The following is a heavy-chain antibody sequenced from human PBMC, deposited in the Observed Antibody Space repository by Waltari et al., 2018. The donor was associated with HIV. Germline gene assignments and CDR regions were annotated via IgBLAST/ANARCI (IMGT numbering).Heavy chain of an antibody. J-gene: IGHJ3*01. CDR1: GFDFPNAW. D-gene: IGHD5-12*01. CDR3: TTDVYDGSGGNAFDV. V-gene: IGHV3-15*01. CDR2: IKSHSDGGTS. Sequence: EVQLVESGGGLVKPGGSLRLSCAVSGFDFPNAWRNWVRQATGKGLSFIGRIKSHSDGGTSDYAAPLKGRFRISRDDSQSTLFLQISSLMTEDTGVYYCTTDVYDGSGGNAFDVWGQGTMVTVSS.